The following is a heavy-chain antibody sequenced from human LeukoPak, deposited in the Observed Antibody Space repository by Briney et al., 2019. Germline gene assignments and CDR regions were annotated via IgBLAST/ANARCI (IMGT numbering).Heavy chain of an antibody. CDR1: GGSISSYY. V-gene: IGHV4-59*01. Sequence: PSETLSLTCTVSGGSISSYYWSWIRQPPGKGLEWIGYIYYSGSTNYNPSLKSRVTISVDTSKNQFSLKLSSVTAADTAVYYCARGVPPPYYDFWSGNYYYYGMDVWGQGTTVTVSS. CDR3: ARGVPPPYYDFWSGNYYYYGMDV. J-gene: IGHJ6*02. CDR2: IYYSGST. D-gene: IGHD3-3*01.